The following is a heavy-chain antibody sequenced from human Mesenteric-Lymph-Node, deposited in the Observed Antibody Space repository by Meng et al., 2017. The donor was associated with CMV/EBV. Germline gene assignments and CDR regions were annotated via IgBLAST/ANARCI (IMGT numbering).Heavy chain of an antibody. CDR2: MNPNSGNT. CDR1: GHTFTSYD. CDR3: ARVGWEYYYYGMDV. D-gene: IGHD6-19*01. Sequence: ASVKVSCKASGHTFTSYDINWVRQATGQGLEWMGWMNPNSGNTGYAQKFQGRVTMTRNTSISTAYMELSRLRSDDTAVYYCARVGWEYYYYGMDVWGQGTAVTVSS. J-gene: IGHJ6*02. V-gene: IGHV1-8*01.